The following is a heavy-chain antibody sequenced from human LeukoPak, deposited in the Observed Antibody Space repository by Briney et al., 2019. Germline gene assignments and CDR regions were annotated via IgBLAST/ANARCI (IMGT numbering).Heavy chain of an antibody. D-gene: IGHD1-20*01. Sequence: GGSLRLSCAASGFTFSSYNLNWVRQAPGKGLEWVAVISYDGSNKYYADSVKGRFTISRDNSKNTLYLQMNSRRVEDTAVYYCVPLNWNPPGDFDRWGQGTLVTVSS. CDR2: ISYDGSNK. J-gene: IGHJ4*02. V-gene: IGHV3-30-3*01. CDR3: VPLNWNPPGDFDR. CDR1: GFTFSSYN.